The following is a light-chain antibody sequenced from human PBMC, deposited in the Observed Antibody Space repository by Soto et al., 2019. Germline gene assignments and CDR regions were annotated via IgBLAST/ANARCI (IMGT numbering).Light chain of an antibody. V-gene: IGKV4-1*01. CDR1: QSVLYSSNNKNY. Sequence: DIVMTQSPDSLAVSLGERATINCKSSQSVLYSSNNKNYLAWYQQKPGQPPKLLIYWASTRESGIPDRFSGSGSGTDFTLTISILQAEDVAVYYCQKYYRPWTFGQGTKVEIK. CDR2: WAS. J-gene: IGKJ1*01. CDR3: QKYYRPWT.